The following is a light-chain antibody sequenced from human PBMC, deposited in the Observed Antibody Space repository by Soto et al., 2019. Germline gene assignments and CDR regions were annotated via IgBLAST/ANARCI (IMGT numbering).Light chain of an antibody. J-gene: IGKJ2*03. CDR3: QQYKNYSYS. CDR2: DAS. V-gene: IGKV1-5*01. CDR1: QPVNTF. Sequence: IQMTQSPSTVSASVGDSVTISCRASQPVNTFLAWYQQKPGGAPKVVIFDASNLGSGVPSRFSGSGFGTEFPLSITSLQPDDFATYYCQQYKNYSYSFGQGTKLEIK.